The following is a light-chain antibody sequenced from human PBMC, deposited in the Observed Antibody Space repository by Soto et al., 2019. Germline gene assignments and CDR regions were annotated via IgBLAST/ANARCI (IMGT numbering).Light chain of an antibody. J-gene: IGLJ3*02. Sequence: QSALTQPASMSGSPGQSITISCTGTRTGAGGYNYVSWYQQHPAKVPKLLIYEVSNRPSGVSNRFSGSKSGSTASLTISGLQPEDEGDYYCSSYTRSNTWVFGGGTKLTVL. CDR2: EVS. CDR3: SSYTRSNTWV. V-gene: IGLV2-14*01. CDR1: RTGAGGYNY.